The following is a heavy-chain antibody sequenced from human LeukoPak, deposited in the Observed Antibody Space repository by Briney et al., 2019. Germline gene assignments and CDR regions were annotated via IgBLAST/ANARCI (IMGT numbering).Heavy chain of an antibody. CDR3: ARVGYHGSGSFDY. CDR1: AFSFSSYE. CDR2: ISPTGYTI. J-gene: IGHJ4*02. V-gene: IGHV3-48*03. D-gene: IGHD3-10*01. Sequence: PGGSLELSCAASAFSFSSYEMNWVRQAPGQGLEWVSYISPTGYTIYYADSVKGRFTISRDSAKNSLYLQMSSLRAEDTAVYYCARVGYHGSGSFDYWGQGTLVTVSS.